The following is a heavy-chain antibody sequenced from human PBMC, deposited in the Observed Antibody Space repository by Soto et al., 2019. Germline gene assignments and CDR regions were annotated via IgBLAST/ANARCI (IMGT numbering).Heavy chain of an antibody. D-gene: IGHD2-2*01. J-gene: IGHJ3*01. CDR1: GFTFSDYF. V-gene: IGHV3-11*06. CDR3: ATNYQEPSDDAFDV. CDR2: ISRNSRYT. Sequence: PGGSLRLSCAASGFTFSDYFMAWIRQAPGKGLEWIAYISRNSRYTNFADSVRGRFTISRDNAKNSLYLQMNDLSAEDTAVYYCATNYQEPSDDAFDVWGQGTMVTVS.